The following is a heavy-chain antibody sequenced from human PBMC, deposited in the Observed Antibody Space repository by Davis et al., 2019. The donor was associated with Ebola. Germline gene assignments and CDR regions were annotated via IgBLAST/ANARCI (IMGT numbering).Heavy chain of an antibody. V-gene: IGHV1-18*01. CDR3: ARDPDDIVVVVATRGAYYFDY. CDR1: GYILTSYG. CDR2: ISAYNGNT. J-gene: IGHJ4*02. Sequence: ASVKVSCKASGYILTSYGISWVRQAPGQGLEWMGWISAYNGNTNYAQKLQGRVTMTTDTSTITAYMELRSLRSNDTAVYYCARDPDDIVVVVATRGAYYFDYWGQGTLVTVSS. D-gene: IGHD2-15*01.